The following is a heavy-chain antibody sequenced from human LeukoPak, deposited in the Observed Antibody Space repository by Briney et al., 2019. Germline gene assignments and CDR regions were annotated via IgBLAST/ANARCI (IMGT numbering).Heavy chain of an antibody. V-gene: IGHV3-23*01. CDR1: GFTFSSYG. CDR3: VQDWAWGAFDY. J-gene: IGHJ4*02. Sequence: QSGGSLRLSCAASGFTFSSYGMNSVRQAPGKGLEWVSGISGDAGRTYYADSVKGRFTIYRDNSKNTLYLQMNSLGAEDTAVYYCVQDWAWGAFDYWGQETLVTVSS. CDR2: ISGDAGRT. D-gene: IGHD7-27*01.